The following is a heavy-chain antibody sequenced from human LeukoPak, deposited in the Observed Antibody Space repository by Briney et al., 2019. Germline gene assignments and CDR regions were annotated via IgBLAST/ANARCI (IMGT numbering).Heavy chain of an antibody. V-gene: IGHV1-18*01. CDR3: ARGAFGPTNWFDP. CDR2: VSAYNGNT. J-gene: IGHJ5*02. Sequence: ASVKVSCKASGYTFTSYGISWVRQAPGQGLEWMGWVSAYNGNTNYAQKLQGRVTMTTDTSTSTAYMELSSLRSEDTAVYYCARGAFGPTNWFDPWGQGTLVTVSS. D-gene: IGHD1-26*01. CDR1: GYTFTSYG.